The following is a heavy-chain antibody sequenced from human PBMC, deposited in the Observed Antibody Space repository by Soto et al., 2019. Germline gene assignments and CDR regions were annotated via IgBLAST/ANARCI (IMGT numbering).Heavy chain of an antibody. J-gene: IGHJ4*02. Sequence: ASVKVSCKASGYTFTGYYMHWVRQAPGQGLEWMGWINPNSGGTNYAQKFQGWVTMTRDTSISTAYMELSRLRSDDTAVYYCARERGYCSSTSCYGGGFDYWGQGTLVTVSS. D-gene: IGHD2-2*01. CDR2: INPNSGGT. V-gene: IGHV1-2*04. CDR1: GYTFTGYY. CDR3: ARERGYCSSTSCYGGGFDY.